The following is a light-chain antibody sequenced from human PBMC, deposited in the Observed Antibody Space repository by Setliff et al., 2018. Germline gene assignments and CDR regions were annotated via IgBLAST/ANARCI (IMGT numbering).Light chain of an antibody. CDR1: SSDVGGYNY. Sequence: QSALAQPASVSGSPGQSITISCTGTSSDVGGYNYVSWYQQHPGKAPKLMIYDVSKRPSGVSNRFSGSKSGNTASLTISGLQAEDEADYYCSSHTSSSPYVFGTGTKVTVL. CDR3: SSHTSSSPYV. J-gene: IGLJ1*01. V-gene: IGLV2-14*01. CDR2: DVS.